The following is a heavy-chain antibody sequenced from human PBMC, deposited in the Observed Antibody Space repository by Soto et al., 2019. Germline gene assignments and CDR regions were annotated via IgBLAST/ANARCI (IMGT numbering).Heavy chain of an antibody. D-gene: IGHD3-10*02. CDR1: GFTFSDHY. CDR2: IRNKANSYTT. V-gene: IGHV3-72*01. J-gene: IGHJ4*02. Sequence: EVQLVESGGGLVQPGGSLRLSCAASGFTFSDHYMEWVRQAPGKGLEWVGRIRNKANSYTTEYGASVKGRFTISRDDSKNSLSLQMNSLKTEDTAVYYCASAMFGELKSFDYWGQGTLFTVSS. CDR3: ASAMFGELKSFDY.